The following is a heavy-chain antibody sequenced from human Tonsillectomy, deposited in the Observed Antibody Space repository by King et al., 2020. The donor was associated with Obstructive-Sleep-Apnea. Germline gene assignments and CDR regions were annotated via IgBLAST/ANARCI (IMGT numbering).Heavy chain of an antibody. CDR1: GGSFSGYY. CDR3: ATTDLIQNGGSDP. D-gene: IGHD1-1*01. Sequence: VQLQQWGAGLLKPSETLSLTCAVYGGSFSGYYWSWNRQPPGKGLEWIGEINHSGGTNYNPSLKSRVTILVDTSKNQFSLKLSSVTAADTAVYYCATTDLIQNGGSDPWGQGTLVTVSS. J-gene: IGHJ5*02. CDR2: INHSGGT. V-gene: IGHV4-34*01.